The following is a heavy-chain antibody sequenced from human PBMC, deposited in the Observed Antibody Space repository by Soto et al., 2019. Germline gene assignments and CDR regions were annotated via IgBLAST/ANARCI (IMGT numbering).Heavy chain of an antibody. J-gene: IGHJ4*02. CDR2: IYYSGST. Sequence: QVQLQESGPGLVKPSQTLSLTCTVSGGSISSGGYYWSWIRQHPGKGLEWIGYIYYSGSTYYNPSLKSRVTISVDTSKNQFTLKLSSVTAADTAVYYCARTGERWILGYYFDYWGQGILVTVSS. CDR3: ARTGERWILGYYFDY. V-gene: IGHV4-31*03. D-gene: IGHD2-2*03. CDR1: GGSISSGGYY.